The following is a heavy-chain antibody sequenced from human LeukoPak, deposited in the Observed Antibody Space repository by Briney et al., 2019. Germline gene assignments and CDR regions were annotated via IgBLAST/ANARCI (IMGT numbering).Heavy chain of an antibody. V-gene: IGHV1-18*04. CDR1: GYTFTGYY. CDR2: ISAYNGNT. D-gene: IGHD6-19*01. Sequence: WASVKVSCKASGYTFTGYYMHWVRQAPGQGLEWMGWISAYNGNTNYAQKLQGRVTMTTDTSTSTAYMELRSLRSDDTAVYYCARDSLHRSGWYDYWGQGTLVTVSS. CDR3: ARDSLHRSGWYDY. J-gene: IGHJ4*02.